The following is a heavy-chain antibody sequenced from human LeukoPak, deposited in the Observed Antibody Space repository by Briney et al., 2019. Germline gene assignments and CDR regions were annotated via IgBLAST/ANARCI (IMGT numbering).Heavy chain of an antibody. Sequence: SETLSLTFTVSGGPISTFSWSWIRQFPGKGLEWIGSIYIKSTNYNPSLKSRVAISVDTSKNQFSLRLDSVTTADTAVYYCARDTTVASGMQYWGQGTLVTVSS. V-gene: IGHV4-59*01. CDR3: ARDTTVASGMQY. J-gene: IGHJ4*02. D-gene: IGHD6-19*01. CDR2: IYIKST. CDR1: GGPISTFS.